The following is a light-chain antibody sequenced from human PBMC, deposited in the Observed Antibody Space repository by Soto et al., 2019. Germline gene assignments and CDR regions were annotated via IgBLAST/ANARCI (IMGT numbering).Light chain of an antibody. CDR3: QQSYSSPRS. Sequence: DIQMTQSPSSLSASVGDRVTITCRASQNIFNYLNWYQQKPGKAPEVLIYAASSLQSGVPSRFSGSGSGTDFTLTNSDLQPEDFATYYCQQSYSSPRSFGHGTRVEIK. J-gene: IGKJ1*01. CDR1: QNIFNY. CDR2: AAS. V-gene: IGKV1-39*01.